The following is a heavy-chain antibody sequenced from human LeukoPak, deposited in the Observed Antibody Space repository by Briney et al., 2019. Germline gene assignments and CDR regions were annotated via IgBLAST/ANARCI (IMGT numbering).Heavy chain of an antibody. J-gene: IGHJ4*02. V-gene: IGHV1-2*02. CDR1: GYTFTGYY. CDR3: ARVVKSPGYSSSWYSY. CDR2: INPNSGGT. D-gene: IGHD6-13*01. Sequence: ASVKVSCKASGYTFTGYYMHWVRQAPGQGLEWMGWINPNSGGTNYAQKFQGRVTMTRDTSISTAYMELSGLRSDDTAVYYCARVVKSPGYSSSWYSYWGQGTLVTVSS.